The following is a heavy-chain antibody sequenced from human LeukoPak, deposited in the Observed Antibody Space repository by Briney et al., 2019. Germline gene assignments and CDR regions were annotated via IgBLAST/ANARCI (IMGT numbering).Heavy chain of an antibody. Sequence: GGSLRLSCAASGFTFSSYAMHWVRQAPGEGLEWVAVISYDGSIKHYTDSVKGRFTICRDNSKNTLYLQMSSLRPEDTAVYYCASIFWGYCSSTSCYVDYWGQGTLVSVSS. D-gene: IGHD2-2*01. V-gene: IGHV3-30-3*01. CDR2: ISYDGSIK. CDR3: ASIFWGYCSSTSCYVDY. J-gene: IGHJ4*02. CDR1: GFTFSSYA.